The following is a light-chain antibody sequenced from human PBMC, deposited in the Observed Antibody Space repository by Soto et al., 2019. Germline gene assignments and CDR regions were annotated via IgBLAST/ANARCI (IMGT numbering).Light chain of an antibody. CDR2: AAS. CDR1: QSISTY. V-gene: IGKV1-39*01. J-gene: IGKJ3*01. CDR3: KQSYSTPS. Sequence: DIQMTHSPSSLPASVLYRVTITFRSSQSISTYLNWYQQTPGKAPKLLIYAASSLQSGVPSRFSGSGSGTEFTLTISSLQPEDFATYYCKQSYSTPSFGPGTKVDIK.